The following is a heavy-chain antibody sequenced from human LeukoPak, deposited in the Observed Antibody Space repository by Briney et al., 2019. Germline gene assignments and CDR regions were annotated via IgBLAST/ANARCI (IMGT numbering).Heavy chain of an antibody. CDR1: GFTFSSYG. J-gene: IGHJ6*03. D-gene: IGHD2-21*01. CDR2: IWNDGSNK. CDR3: AKAYCGGDCYSSSDYYYYYMDV. Sequence: GGSLRLSCAASGFTFSSYGMYWVRQAPGKGLEWGAVIWNDGSNKHYADSVKGRFTISRDNSKNTLHLQMNSLRAEDTAVYYCAKAYCGGDCYSSSDYYYYYMDVWGKGTTVTVSS. V-gene: IGHV3-30*02.